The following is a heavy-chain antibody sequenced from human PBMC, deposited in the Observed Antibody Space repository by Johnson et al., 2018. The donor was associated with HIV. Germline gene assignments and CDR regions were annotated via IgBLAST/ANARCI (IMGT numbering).Heavy chain of an antibody. V-gene: IGHV3-30*14. CDR3: ARDKGIAAAATDAAFDS. Sequence: QVQLVESGGGLVKPGGSLRLSCAASGFTFSSYAMHWVRQAPGKGLEWGAVISYDGSNKYYADSVKGRFIISRDHSKNTLYIQKNSLRAEDTAVYYCARDKGIAAAATDAAFDSWGQGTMVTVSS. J-gene: IGHJ3*02. D-gene: IGHD6-13*01. CDR1: GFTFSSYA. CDR2: ISYDGSNK.